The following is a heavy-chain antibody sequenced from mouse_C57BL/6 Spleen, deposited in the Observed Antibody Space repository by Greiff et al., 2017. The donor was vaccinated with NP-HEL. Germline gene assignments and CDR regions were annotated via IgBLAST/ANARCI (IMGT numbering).Heavy chain of an antibody. J-gene: IGHJ3*01. Sequence: EVQVVESGGGLVKPGGSLKLSCAASGFTFSSYAMSWVRQTPEKRLEWVATISDGGSYTYYPDNVKGRFTISRDNAKNNLYLQMSHLKSEDTAMYYCARDLTYYDYDRFFAYWGQGTLVTVSA. CDR1: GFTFSSYA. V-gene: IGHV5-4*01. CDR3: ARDLTYYDYDRFFAY. CDR2: ISDGGSYT. D-gene: IGHD2-4*01.